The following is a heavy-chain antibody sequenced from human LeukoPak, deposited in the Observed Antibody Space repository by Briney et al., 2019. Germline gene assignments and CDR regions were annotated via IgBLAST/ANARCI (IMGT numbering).Heavy chain of an antibody. CDR1: GYAFTGYY. V-gene: IGHV1-2*02. CDR2: INPNSGGT. J-gene: IGHJ4*02. Sequence: GASVKVSCKASGYAFTGYYMHWVRQAPGQGLEWMGWINPNSGGTNYAQKFQGRVTMARDTSISTAYMELSSLRSEDTAVYYCARDLGYCSGGSCPDYYFDYWGQGTLVTVSS. CDR3: ARDLGYCSGGSCPDYYFDY. D-gene: IGHD2-15*01.